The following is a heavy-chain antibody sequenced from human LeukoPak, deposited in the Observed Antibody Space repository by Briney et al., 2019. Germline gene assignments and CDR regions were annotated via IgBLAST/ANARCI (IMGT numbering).Heavy chain of an antibody. V-gene: IGHV1-3*01. Sequence: ASVKVSCKASGYTFTSYAMHWVRQAPGQRLEWMGWINAGNGNTKYSQKFQGRVTITRDTSASTAYMELSSLRSEDTAVYYCARDHSLQLWLNSELFDYWGQGTLVTVS. CDR1: GYTFTSYA. CDR3: ARDHSLQLWLNSELFDY. J-gene: IGHJ4*02. CDR2: INAGNGNT. D-gene: IGHD5-18*01.